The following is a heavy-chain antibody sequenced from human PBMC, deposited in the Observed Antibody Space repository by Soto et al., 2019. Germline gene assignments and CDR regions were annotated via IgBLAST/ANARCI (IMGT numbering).Heavy chain of an antibody. V-gene: IGHV4-31*03. CDR1: GGSISSGGYY. Sequence: PSETLSLTCTVPGGSISSGGYYWSWIRQHPGKGLEWIGYIYYSGSTYYNPSLKSRVTISVDTSKNQFSLKLSSVTAADTAVYYCARALGSSNYWYYGMDVWGQGTTVTVSS. J-gene: IGHJ6*02. CDR3: ARALGSSNYWYYGMDV. CDR2: IYYSGST. D-gene: IGHD6-19*01.